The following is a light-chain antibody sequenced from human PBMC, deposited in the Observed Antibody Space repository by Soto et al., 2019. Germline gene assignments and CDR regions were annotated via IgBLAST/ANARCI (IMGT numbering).Light chain of an antibody. J-gene: IGKJ2*01. CDR1: RSLFYSPHNKSY. V-gene: IGKV4-1*01. CDR2: WAS. CDR3: QQYYRAPRT. Sequence: DIVMTQSPDSLAVSLGERATINCTSGRSLFYSPHNKSYLAWYQQKVGQPPQMLIYWASTRESGVPDRFRGSGSGTDFTLTISSLQADDVAVYYCQQYYRAPRTFGQGTKVV.